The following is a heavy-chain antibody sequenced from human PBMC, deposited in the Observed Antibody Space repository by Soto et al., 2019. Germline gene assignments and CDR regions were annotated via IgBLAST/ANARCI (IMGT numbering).Heavy chain of an antibody. CDR2: ISGGGDTT. CDR3: AKGRGGSWSLTHRVDF. J-gene: IGHJ4*02. D-gene: IGHD3-10*01. Sequence: EVQLLESGGGLVQPGGSLRLSCAASGFTFNNYAMRWVRQAPGKGLEWVSAISGGGDTTSYADSVKGRFKVSRDGSKNTVYLQMNSLRAEDTAVYYCAKGRGGSWSLTHRVDFWGQGNLVTVSS. V-gene: IGHV3-23*01. CDR1: GFTFNNYA.